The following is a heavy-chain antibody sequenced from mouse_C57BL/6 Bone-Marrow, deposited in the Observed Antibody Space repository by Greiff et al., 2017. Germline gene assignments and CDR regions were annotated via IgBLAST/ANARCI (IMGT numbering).Heavy chain of an antibody. J-gene: IGHJ2*01. CDR2: IYPGRGST. D-gene: IGHD2-2*01. Sequence: QVQLQQPGAELVKPGASVKMSCKASGYTFTSYWITWVKQRPGQGLEWLGDIYPGRGSTNYNEKFKSKATLTVDTSSSTAYMQLSSLTSEDSAVYYCASSTMVTTTGYYFDYWGQGTTLTVSS. V-gene: IGHV1-55*01. CDR3: ASSTMVTTTGYYFDY. CDR1: GYTFTSYW.